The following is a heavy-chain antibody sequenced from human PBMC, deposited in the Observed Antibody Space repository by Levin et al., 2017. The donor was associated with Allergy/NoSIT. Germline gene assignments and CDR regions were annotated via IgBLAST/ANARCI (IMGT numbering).Heavy chain of an antibody. CDR2: INPNSGGT. V-gene: IGHV1-2*02. J-gene: IGHJ4*02. CDR3: ARVLKRPRVLSGICY. D-gene: IGHD5/OR15-5a*01. Sequence: ASVKVSCKASGYTFTGYYMHWVRQAPGQGLEWMGWINPNSGGTNYAQKFQGRVTMTRDTSISTAYMELSRLRSDDTAVYYCARVLKRPRVLSGICYWGQGTLVTVSS. CDR1: GYTFTGYY.